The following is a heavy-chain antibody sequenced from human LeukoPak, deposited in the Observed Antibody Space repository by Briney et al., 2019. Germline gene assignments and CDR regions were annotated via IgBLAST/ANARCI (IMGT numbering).Heavy chain of an antibody. V-gene: IGHV4-59*11. CDR2: VYYSGST. D-gene: IGHD3-10*01. Sequence: PSETLSLTCTVSGGSISSHYWSWIRQPPGKGLEWIGYVYYSGSTNYNPSLKSRVTMSVDTSKNQFSLKLSSVTAADTAVYYCAGHYGSGRRPPYYYYGMDVWGQGITVTVSS. CDR1: GGSISSHY. J-gene: IGHJ6*02. CDR3: AGHYGSGRRPPYYYYGMDV.